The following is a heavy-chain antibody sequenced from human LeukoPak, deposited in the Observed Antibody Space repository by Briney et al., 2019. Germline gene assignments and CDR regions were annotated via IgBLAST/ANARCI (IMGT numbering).Heavy chain of an antibody. V-gene: IGHV1-2*06. J-gene: IGHJ4*02. CDR2: INANTGDA. Sequence: ASVKVSCKASGYTFTGYYMHWVRQAPGQGLEWMGRINANTGDANYAQKFQGRVTMTRDTSISTAYMELSRLRSDDTAVYYCARGHDYVWGSYLFDYWGQGTLVTVSS. CDR1: GYTFTGYY. CDR3: ARGHDYVWGSYLFDY. D-gene: IGHD3-16*02.